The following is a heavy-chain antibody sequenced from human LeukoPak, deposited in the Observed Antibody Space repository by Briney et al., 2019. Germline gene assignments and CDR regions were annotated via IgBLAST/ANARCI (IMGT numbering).Heavy chain of an antibody. D-gene: IGHD1-26*01. CDR2: IKHDFSET. CDR1: GFTFRSDW. J-gene: IGHJ5*02. CDR3: AKWDFFGDYFSFDP. V-gene: IGHV3-7*01. Sequence: GGSLRLSCAASGFTFRSDWMSWVRQAPGKGLEWVATIKHDFSETHYADSVKGRFTVSRDNPKNSLFLKMNSLRVEDTALYFCAKWDFFGDYFSFDPRGKGTRVTVSS.